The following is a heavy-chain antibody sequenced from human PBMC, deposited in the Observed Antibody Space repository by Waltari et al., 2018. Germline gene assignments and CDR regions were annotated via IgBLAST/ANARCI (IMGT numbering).Heavy chain of an antibody. D-gene: IGHD6-19*01. V-gene: IGHV4-39*07. J-gene: IGHJ4*02. CDR1: GSSISSSSYY. Sequence: QLQLQESGPGLVKPSETLSLTCTVSGSSISSSSYYWGWTRQPPGKGLEWIGSIYYSGSTYYNPSLKSRVTISVDTSKNQFSLKLSSVTAADTAVYYSGPIAVAGTLTGNWGQGTLVTVSS. CDR2: IYYSGST. CDR3: GPIAVAGTLTGN.